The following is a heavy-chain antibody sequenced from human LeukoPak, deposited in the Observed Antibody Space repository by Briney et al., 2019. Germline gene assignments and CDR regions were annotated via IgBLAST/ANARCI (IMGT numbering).Heavy chain of an antibody. CDR1: GGSLRNYF. CDR2: IHYSGDT. Sequence: VKPSETLSLTCTVSGGSLRNYFWSWIRQPPGRGLEWIGFIHYSGDTKYSPSLKSRISISLDTSKNQLSLKLSSVTPADTAVYYCARDLEREVIGGFGPWGQGTLVTVSS. V-gene: IGHV4-59*01. CDR3: ARDLEREVIGGFGP. J-gene: IGHJ5*02. D-gene: IGHD3-10*01.